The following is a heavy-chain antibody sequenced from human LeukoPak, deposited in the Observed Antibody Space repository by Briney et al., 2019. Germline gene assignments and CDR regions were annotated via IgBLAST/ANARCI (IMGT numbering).Heavy chain of an antibody. J-gene: IGHJ1*01. Sequence: GGSLRLSCAASGFTFSSYAMSWVRQAPGKGLEWVSAISGSGGSTYYADSVKGRFTISRDNSKNTLYLKMNGLRAEDTAVYYCATHPASIGARQAAAYFQHWGQGTLVTVSS. CDR3: ATHPASIGARQAAAYFQH. V-gene: IGHV3-23*01. D-gene: IGHD6-6*01. CDR2: ISGSGGST. CDR1: GFTFSSYA.